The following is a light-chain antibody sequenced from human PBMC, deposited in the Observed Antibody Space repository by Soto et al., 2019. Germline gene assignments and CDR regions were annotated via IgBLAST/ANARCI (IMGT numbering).Light chain of an antibody. Sequence: QSALTQPASVSVSPGQSITISCTGTSNDIGSYNYVSWYQQYPGKAPPLMIFDVSNRPSGVSNRFSGSKSGNTASLTISGLQAEDEADYYCSSYTSSSYTRSTTLYVFGTGTKVTVL. CDR2: DVS. CDR3: SSYTSSSYTRSTTLYV. CDR1: SNDIGSYNY. J-gene: IGLJ1*01. V-gene: IGLV2-14*01.